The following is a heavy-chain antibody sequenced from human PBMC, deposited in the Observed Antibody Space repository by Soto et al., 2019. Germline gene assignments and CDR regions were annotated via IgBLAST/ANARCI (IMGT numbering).Heavy chain of an antibody. CDR3: ARDGRGRVGELFH. J-gene: IGHJ4*02. Sequence: QVQLVESGGGVVQPGRSLRLSCAASGFTFSSYGMHWVRQAPGKGLEWVAVIWYDGSNKYYADSVKGRFTISRDNSKNTLYLQMSSLRAEDTAVYYWARDGRGRVGELFHWGQGTLVTVSS. D-gene: IGHD3-10*01. CDR2: IWYDGSNK. CDR1: GFTFSSYG. V-gene: IGHV3-33*01.